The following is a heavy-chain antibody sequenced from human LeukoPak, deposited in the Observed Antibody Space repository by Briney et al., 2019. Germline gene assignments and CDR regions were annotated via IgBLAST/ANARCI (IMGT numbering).Heavy chain of an antibody. CDR3: ARGGRQAMNSFFDY. Sequence: SVKVSCKASGYAFTSYGISWMRQAPGQGLEWMGGIIPIFGTANYAQKFQGRVTITTDESTSTAYMELSSLRTEDTAVYYCARGGRQAMNSFFDYWGPGTLVTVSS. CDR2: IIPIFGTA. V-gene: IGHV1-69*05. D-gene: IGHD2-2*01. CDR1: GYAFTSYG. J-gene: IGHJ4*02.